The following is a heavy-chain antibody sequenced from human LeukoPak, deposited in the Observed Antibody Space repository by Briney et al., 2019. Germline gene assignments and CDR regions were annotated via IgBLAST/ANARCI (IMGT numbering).Heavy chain of an antibody. V-gene: IGHV3-23*01. D-gene: IGHD3-22*01. CDR3: AKDRPNYYGSNGHYYKLNGDC. Sequence: PGGSLRLSCAASGFTFSSYAMSWVRQAPRKGLEWVSVISTGGDIIYYADSVKGRFTISRDNSKNTLHLQMNSLRAEDTAVYYCAKDRPNYYGSNGHYYKLNGDCWGQGTLVTVSS. CDR1: GFTFSSYA. J-gene: IGHJ4*02. CDR2: ISTGGDII.